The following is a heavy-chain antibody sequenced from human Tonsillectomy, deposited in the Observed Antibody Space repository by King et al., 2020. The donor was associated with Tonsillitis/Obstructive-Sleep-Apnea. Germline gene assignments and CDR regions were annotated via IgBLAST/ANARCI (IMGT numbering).Heavy chain of an antibody. CDR2: ISAYNGDT. V-gene: IGHV1-18*01. CDR1: GYTFITYG. CDR3: ARDSRSHYYDTSGYYTFEY. J-gene: IGHJ4*02. Sequence: QLVQSGAEVKKPGASVKVSCKASGYTFITYGISWVRQAPGQGLEWMGWISAYNGDTNYAQKLQDRVTMTTDTSTSTAYMEVRSLRSDDTAVYYCARDSRSHYYDTSGYYTFEYWGQGTLVTVSS. D-gene: IGHD3-22*01.